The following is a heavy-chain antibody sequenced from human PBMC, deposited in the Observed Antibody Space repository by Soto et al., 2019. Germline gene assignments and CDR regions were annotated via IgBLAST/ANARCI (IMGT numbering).Heavy chain of an antibody. V-gene: IGHV3-15*01. CDR1: GFTFSNAW. J-gene: IGHJ4*02. D-gene: IGHD2-2*01. CDR3: TTSPYCSSTSCYDFDY. CDR2: IKSKTDGGTT. Sequence: GGSLRLSCAASGFTFSNAWMSWVSQAPGKGLEWVARIKSKTDGGTTDYAAPVKGRFTISRDDSKNTLYLQMNSLKTEDTAVYYCTTSPYCSSTSCYDFDYWGQGTLVTVSS.